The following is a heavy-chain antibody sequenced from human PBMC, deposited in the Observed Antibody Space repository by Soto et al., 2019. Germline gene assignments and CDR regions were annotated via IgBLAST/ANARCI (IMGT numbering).Heavy chain of an antibody. D-gene: IGHD6-13*01. CDR1: GGSISSGDYY. J-gene: IGHJ4*02. Sequence: SQTLSLTCTVFGGSISSGDYYRSWIRKPPGKGLELIGYIYYSGSTNYTTSTKSRVTISVDTSKHQFSLKLNSVTAADTAVYDWARVRTWNRKFSSSPTLYYLDYWGQGTLVTVSS. CDR2: IYYSGST. CDR3: ARVRTWNRKFSSSPTLYYLDY. V-gene: IGHV4-30-4*01.